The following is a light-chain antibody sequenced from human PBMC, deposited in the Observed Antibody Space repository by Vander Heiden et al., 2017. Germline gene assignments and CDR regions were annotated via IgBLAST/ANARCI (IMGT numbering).Light chain of an antibody. V-gene: IGLV1-44*01. J-gene: IGLJ2*01. Sequence: QSVLTPPPSASGTPGQRVPISCSGSSSNVGSNTVNWYQQLPGTAPKLLIYSNNQRPSGVPDRFSGSKSGTSASLAISGLQSEDEADYYCAAWDDSRNGVVFGGGTKLTVL. CDR1: SSNVGSNT. CDR3: AAWDDSRNGVV. CDR2: SNN.